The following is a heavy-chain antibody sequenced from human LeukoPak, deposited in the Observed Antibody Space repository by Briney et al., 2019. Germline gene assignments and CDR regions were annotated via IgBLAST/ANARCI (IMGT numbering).Heavy chain of an antibody. Sequence: SETLSLTCTVSGGSIGSFFWSWIRQPPGKALEWIGYIHYSGSTKYNPSLKSRVTISVDTSENQFSLKLSSVTAADTAVYYCARGLWFGDENPPYFGYWGQGTLVTVSS. D-gene: IGHD3-10*01. J-gene: IGHJ4*02. V-gene: IGHV4-59*08. CDR1: GGSIGSFF. CDR3: ARGLWFGDENPPYFGY. CDR2: IHYSGST.